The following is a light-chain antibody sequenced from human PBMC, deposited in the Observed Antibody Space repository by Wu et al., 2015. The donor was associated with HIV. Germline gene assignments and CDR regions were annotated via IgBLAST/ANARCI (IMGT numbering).Light chain of an antibody. CDR2: DAS. V-gene: IGKV3-20*01. CDR1: QSVSSSY. Sequence: EIVLTQSPATLSLSPGERATLSCTASQSVSSSYLAWYQQKPGQAPRLLIYDASTRATGIPDRFSGSGSGTDFTLTITRLEPEDFAVYYCQQYGSSPPGITFGQGTRLEIK. J-gene: IGKJ5*01. CDR3: QQYGSSPPGIT.